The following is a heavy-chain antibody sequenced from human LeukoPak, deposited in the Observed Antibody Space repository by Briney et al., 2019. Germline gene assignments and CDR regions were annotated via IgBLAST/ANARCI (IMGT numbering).Heavy chain of an antibody. V-gene: IGHV3-48*01. J-gene: IGHJ4*02. CDR1: GFTFSRYT. Sequence: GGSLRLSCAASGFTFSRYTVFWVRQAPEKGLEWISYISSSGSAIYYADSVKGRFTISRDNAKNSLYLQMNSLRAEDTAVYYCARVTYSTSPTPFDYWGQGTLVTVSS. D-gene: IGHD6-6*01. CDR3: ARVTYSTSPTPFDY. CDR2: ISSSGSAI.